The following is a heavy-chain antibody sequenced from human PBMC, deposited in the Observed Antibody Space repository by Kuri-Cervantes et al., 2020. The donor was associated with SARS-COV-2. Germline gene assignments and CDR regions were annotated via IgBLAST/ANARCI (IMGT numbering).Heavy chain of an antibody. J-gene: IGHJ1*01. CDR2: ISYDGSNK. D-gene: IGHD4-11*01. Sequence: LSLTCAASGFTFSSYAMHWVRQAPGKGLEWVAVISYDGSNKYYADSVKGRFTISRDNSKNTLYLQMNSLRAEDTAVYYCAKASPYRDPTVRPAEYFQHWGQGTLVTVSS. CDR1: GFTFSSYA. V-gene: IGHV3-30-3*01. CDR3: AKASPYRDPTVRPAEYFQH.